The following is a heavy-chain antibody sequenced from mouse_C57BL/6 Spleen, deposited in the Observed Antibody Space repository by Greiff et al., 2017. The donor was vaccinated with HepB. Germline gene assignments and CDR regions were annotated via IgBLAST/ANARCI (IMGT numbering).Heavy chain of an antibody. V-gene: IGHV1-64*01. D-gene: IGHD2-4*01. CDR1: GYTFTSYW. Sequence: VQLQQPGAELVKPGASVKLSCKASGYTFTSYWMHWVKQRPGQGLEWIGMIHPNSGSTNYNEKFKSKATLTVDKSSSTAYMQLSSLTSEDSAVYYCANYYDYLAWFAYWGQGTLVTVSA. J-gene: IGHJ3*01. CDR2: IHPNSGST. CDR3: ANYYDYLAWFAY.